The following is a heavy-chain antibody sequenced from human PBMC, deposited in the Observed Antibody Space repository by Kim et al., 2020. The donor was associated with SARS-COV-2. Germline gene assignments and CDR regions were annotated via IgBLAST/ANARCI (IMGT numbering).Heavy chain of an antibody. CDR1: GFTVNSNS. D-gene: IGHD2-15*01. Sequence: GGSLRLSCAASGFTVNSNSMGWVRQAPWKGLEWVSAIHIGGNTYYADSVKGRFIISSDNSKNTLYLQMNSLRAGDTGVYFCARWIADSGFDYWGQGTLVTVSS. V-gene: IGHV3-53*01. J-gene: IGHJ4*02. CDR2: IHIGGNT. CDR3: ARWIADSGFDY.